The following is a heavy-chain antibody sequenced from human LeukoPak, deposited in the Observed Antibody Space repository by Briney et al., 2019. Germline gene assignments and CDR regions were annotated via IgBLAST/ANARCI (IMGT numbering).Heavy chain of an antibody. V-gene: IGHV4-34*01. CDR2: INHSGST. J-gene: IGHJ4*02. CDR1: GGSFSGYY. Sequence: NPSETLSLTCAVYGGSFSGYYWSWIRQPPGKGLEWIGEINHSGSTNYNPSLKSRVTISVDTSKNQSSLKLSSVTAADTAVYYCARHRGTMVRGIIDYWGQGTLVTVSS. CDR3: ARHRGTMVRGIIDY. D-gene: IGHD3-10*01.